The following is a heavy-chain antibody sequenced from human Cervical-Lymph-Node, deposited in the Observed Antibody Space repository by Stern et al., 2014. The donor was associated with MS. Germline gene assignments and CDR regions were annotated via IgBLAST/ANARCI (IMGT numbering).Heavy chain of an antibody. CDR2: IDWTNDK. V-gene: IGHV2-70*01. J-gene: IGHJ6*02. CDR3: ARMVGATGYYYDVDV. Sequence: QVTLRESGPAVVKPTQTLTLTCTFSGFSLSSDGMCVTWIRQPPGKALEWLALIDWTNDKYYNTSLKTRLTISKDTPKNQVVLTMTNIDPMDTATYYCARMVGATGYYYDVDVWAKGPRSPSR. CDR1: GFSLSSDGMC. D-gene: IGHD1-26*01.